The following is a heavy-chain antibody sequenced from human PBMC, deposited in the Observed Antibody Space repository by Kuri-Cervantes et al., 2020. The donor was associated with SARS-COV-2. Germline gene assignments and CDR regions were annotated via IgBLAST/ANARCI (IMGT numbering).Heavy chain of an antibody. CDR2: TYYRSKWYN. Sequence: LRLSCVISGYSVSSNSAAWNWIRQPPSRGLEWLGRTYYRSKWYNDYAVSVKSRITINPDTSKNQFSLQLNSVTPEDTAVYYCARDPDSSGWYAGDAFDIWGQGTMVTVSS. CDR3: ARDPDSSGWYAGDAFDI. J-gene: IGHJ3*02. D-gene: IGHD6-19*01. CDR1: GYSVSSNSAA. V-gene: IGHV6-1*01.